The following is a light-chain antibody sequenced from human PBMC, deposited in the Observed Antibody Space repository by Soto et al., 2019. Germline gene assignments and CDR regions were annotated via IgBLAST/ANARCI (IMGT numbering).Light chain of an antibody. J-gene: IGKJ3*01. CDR1: QSVSSY. V-gene: IGKV3-11*01. Sequence: EIVLTQSPATLSLSPGERATLSCRASQSVSSYLAWYQQKPGQAPRLLIYDASNRATGIPARFSGSASGTEFTLTISSLEPEDFAVYYCQQRSNWPPFTFGPGTKVDIK. CDR3: QQRSNWPPFT. CDR2: DAS.